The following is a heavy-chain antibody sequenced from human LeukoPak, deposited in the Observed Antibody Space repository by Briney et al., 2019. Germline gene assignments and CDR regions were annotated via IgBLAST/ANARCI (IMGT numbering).Heavy chain of an antibody. V-gene: IGHV1-24*01. CDR2: FDPEDGET. Sequence: ASVKVSCKVSGYTLTELSMHWVRQAPGKGLERMGGFDPEDGETIYAQKFQGRVTMTEETSTDKAYMELSSLRSEDTAVYYCAPVSRLLWLYSSGWPYFDYWGQGTLVTVSS. CDR3: APVSRLLWLYSSGWPYFDY. J-gene: IGHJ4*02. D-gene: IGHD6-19*01. CDR1: GYTLTELS.